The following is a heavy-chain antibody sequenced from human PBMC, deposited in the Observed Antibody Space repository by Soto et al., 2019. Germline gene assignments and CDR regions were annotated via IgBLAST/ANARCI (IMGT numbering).Heavy chain of an antibody. Sequence: QVQLQESGPGLVKPSQTLSLTCTVSGGSISSGGYYWSWIRQHPGKGLEWIGYIYYSGSTYYNTSLKSRITISVYTSKNQFSVKLSSGTAADTAVYYCASEGGIEGATAADYWGQGTLVTVSS. V-gene: IGHV4-31*03. D-gene: IGHD1-26*01. CDR1: GGSISSGGYY. J-gene: IGHJ4*02. CDR3: ASEGGIEGATAADY. CDR2: IYYSGST.